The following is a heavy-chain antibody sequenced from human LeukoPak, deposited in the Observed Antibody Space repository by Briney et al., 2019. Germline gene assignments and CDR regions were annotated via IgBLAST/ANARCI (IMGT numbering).Heavy chain of an antibody. CDR2: INPNSGGT. CDR1: GYTFTGYY. J-gene: IGHJ6*03. D-gene: IGHD2-2*01. CDR3: ARKYCSSTSCYRHYYYYMDV. V-gene: IGHV1-2*02. Sequence: ASVKVSCKASGYTFTGYYMHWVRQAPGQGLEWMGWINPNSGGTNYAQKFQGRVTMTGDTPISTAYMELSRLRSDDTAVYYCARKYCSSTSCYRHYYYYMDVWGKGTTVTVSS.